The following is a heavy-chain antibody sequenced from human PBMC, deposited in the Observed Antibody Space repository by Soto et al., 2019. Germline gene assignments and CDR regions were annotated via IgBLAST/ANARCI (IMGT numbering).Heavy chain of an antibody. D-gene: IGHD2-15*01. CDR3: TTDLWRIAVVVGSTGYFNP. J-gene: IGHJ5*02. V-gene: IGHV3-15*01. CDR2: IKSKSDGGTT. CDR1: GFTFSDAW. Sequence: GGSLRLSCAASGFTFSDAWMSWVRQAPGKGLDWVGRIKSKSDGGTTEYAAPVRGRFTISRDDSKNTLYLQMNSLKTEDTAVYYCTTDLWRIAVVVGSTGYFNPWGQGTPVTSPQ.